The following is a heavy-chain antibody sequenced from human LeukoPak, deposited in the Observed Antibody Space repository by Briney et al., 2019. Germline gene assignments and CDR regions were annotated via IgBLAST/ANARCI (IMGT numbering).Heavy chain of an antibody. CDR2: TYYRSKWYN. J-gene: IGHJ4*02. CDR1: GDSVSSNSAA. Sequence: SQTLSLTCAISGDSVSSNSAAWNWIRQSPSRGLEWLGRTYYRSKWYNDYAVSVKSRITINPDTSKNQFSLQLNSVTPEDTAVYYCARDSEGGIAVAGPSRFDYWGQGTLVTVSS. V-gene: IGHV6-1*01. D-gene: IGHD6-19*01. CDR3: ARDSEGGIAVAGPSRFDY.